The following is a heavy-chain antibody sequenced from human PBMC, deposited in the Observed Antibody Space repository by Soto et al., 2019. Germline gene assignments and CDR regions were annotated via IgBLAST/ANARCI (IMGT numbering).Heavy chain of an antibody. D-gene: IGHD3-10*01. CDR2: IIPIFGTA. V-gene: IGHV1-69*13. CDR1: GGTFSSYA. CDR3: ARSPPFGSPPYYYYYGMDV. J-gene: IGHJ6*02. Sequence: GASVKVSCKASGGTFSSYAISWVRQAPGQGLEWMGGIIPIFGTANYAQKFQGRVTITADESTSTAYMELSSLRSEDTAVYYCARSPPFGSPPYYYYYGMDVWGQGTTVTVSS.